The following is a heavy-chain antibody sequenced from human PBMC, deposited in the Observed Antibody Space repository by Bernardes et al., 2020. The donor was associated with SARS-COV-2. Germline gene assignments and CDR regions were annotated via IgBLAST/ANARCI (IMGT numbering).Heavy chain of an antibody. D-gene: IGHD5-18*01. CDR2: INPNSGGT. Sequence: ASVKVSCKASGYIFTGYYMHWVRQAPGQGFEWMGWINPNSGGTKSAQKFQGRVTMTEDTSTDTAYMELSSLRSEDTAVYYCATSTAMVRTNWFDPWGQGTLVTVSS. V-gene: IGHV1-2*02. J-gene: IGHJ5*02. CDR3: ATSTAMVRTNWFDP. CDR1: GYIFTGYY.